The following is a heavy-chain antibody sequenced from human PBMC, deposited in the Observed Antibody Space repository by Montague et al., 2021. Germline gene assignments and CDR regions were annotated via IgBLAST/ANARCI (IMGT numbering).Heavy chain of an antibody. J-gene: IGHJ4*02. CDR3: ASGSDYMKN. V-gene: IGHV4-59*13. D-gene: IGHD1-26*01. CDR1: GASISSYY. CDR2: HYDCGNA. Sequence: SETLSLTCTVSGASISSYYWSWIRQPPGKGLEWIGYHYDCGNANHNPSLRGRVTISVDTSKNQSSLKLSSVTAADTAVYYCASGSDYMKNWGQGTLVTVSS.